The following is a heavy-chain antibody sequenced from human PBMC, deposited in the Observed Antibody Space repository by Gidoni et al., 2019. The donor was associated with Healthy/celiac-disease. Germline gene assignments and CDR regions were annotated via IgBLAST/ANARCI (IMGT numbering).Heavy chain of an antibody. CDR2: INHSGST. CDR3: ARRSDSSCYRRYYYYYMDV. CDR1: GGSFSGYY. Sequence: QEQLQQWGAGVLKPSETLSLTCAVYGGSFSGYYWSWIRQPPGKGLGWIGEINHSGSTNYNPSLKSRVTISVDPSKHQFSLKLSSVTAADTAVYYCARRSDSSCYRRYYYYYMDVCGKGTTVTVSS. D-gene: IGHD3-22*01. J-gene: IGHJ6*03. V-gene: IGHV4-34*01.